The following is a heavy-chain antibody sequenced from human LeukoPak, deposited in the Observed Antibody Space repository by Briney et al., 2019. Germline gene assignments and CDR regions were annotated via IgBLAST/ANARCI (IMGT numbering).Heavy chain of an antibody. J-gene: IGHJ1*01. CDR2: MNQDGSKK. Sequence: GGSLRLSCAASGFTLSDYGLSWVRQAPGKGLEWVANMNQDGSKKHYVGSVKGRFTISRDNAKNSVYLQMNSLRVDDTAVYYCVRAIAAANSYWGQGTLVTFSS. CDR1: GFTLSDYG. CDR3: VRAIAAANSY. V-gene: IGHV3-7*01. D-gene: IGHD6-13*01.